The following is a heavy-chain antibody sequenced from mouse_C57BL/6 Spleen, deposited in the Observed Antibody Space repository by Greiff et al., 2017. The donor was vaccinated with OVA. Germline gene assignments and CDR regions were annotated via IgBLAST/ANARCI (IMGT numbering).Heavy chain of an antibody. J-gene: IGHJ1*03. V-gene: IGHV1-4*01. CDR1: GYTFTSYT. CDR3: ARKLLQLEYFDV. CDR2: INPSSGYT. Sequence: VQLQQSGAELARPGASVKMSCKASGYTFTSYTMHWVKQRPGQGLEWIGYINPSSGYTKYNQKFKDKATLTADKSSSTAYMQLSSLTSEDSAVYYCARKLLQLEYFDVWGTGTTVTVSS. D-gene: IGHD1-1*01.